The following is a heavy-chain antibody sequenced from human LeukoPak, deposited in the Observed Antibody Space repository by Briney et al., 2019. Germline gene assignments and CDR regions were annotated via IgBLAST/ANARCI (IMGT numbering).Heavy chain of an antibody. J-gene: IGHJ6*02. CDR2: ISGDSGRK. CDR1: GFTFSDYY. Sequence: GGSLRLSCAASGFTFSDYYMTWIRQAPGKGLEWVSLISGDSGRKDYADSVKGRFTVSRDNSKKSLYLQMNSLTTEDTALYYCAKDSGMDVWGQGTTVTVSS. V-gene: IGHV3-43*02. CDR3: AKDSGMDV.